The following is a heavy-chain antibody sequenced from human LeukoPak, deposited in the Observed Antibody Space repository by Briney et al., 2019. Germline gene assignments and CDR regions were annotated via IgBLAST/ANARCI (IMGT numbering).Heavy chain of an antibody. Sequence: GGSLRLSCAASGSTFSSYSMNWVRQAPGKGLEWVSYISSSSSTIYYADSVKGRFTISRDNAKNSLYLQMNSLRAEDTAVYYCARDRKDPFDYWGQGTLVTVSS. CDR3: ARDRKDPFDY. CDR2: ISSSSSTI. CDR1: GSTFSSYS. D-gene: IGHD1-14*01. V-gene: IGHV3-48*01. J-gene: IGHJ4*02.